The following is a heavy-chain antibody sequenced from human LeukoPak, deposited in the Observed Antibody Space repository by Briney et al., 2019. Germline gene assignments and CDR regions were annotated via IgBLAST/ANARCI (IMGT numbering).Heavy chain of an antibody. V-gene: IGHV4-31*03. D-gene: IGHD3-10*01. CDR1: GGSISSGGYY. CDR2: IYYSGST. CDR3: AGSVTSRVVLDY. Sequence: SQTLSLTCTVSGGSISSGGYYWSWIRQHPRKGLEWIGYIYYSGSTYYNPSPKSRVAISVDTSKNQFSLKLSSVTAADTAIYYCAGSVTSRVVLDYWGQGTLVTVSS. J-gene: IGHJ4*02.